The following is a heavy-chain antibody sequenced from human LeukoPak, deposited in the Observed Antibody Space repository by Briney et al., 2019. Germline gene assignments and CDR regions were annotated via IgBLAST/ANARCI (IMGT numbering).Heavy chain of an antibody. J-gene: IGHJ4*02. Sequence: SETLSLTCTVSGGSISSYYWSWIRQPAGKGLEWIGRIYTSGSTNYNPSLKSRVTMSVDTSKNQFSLKLSSVTAADTAVYYCARDRYSSSWRSYYFDYWGQGTLVTVSS. CDR1: GGSISSYY. CDR3: ARDRYSSSWRSYYFDY. CDR2: IYTSGST. D-gene: IGHD6-13*01. V-gene: IGHV4-4*07.